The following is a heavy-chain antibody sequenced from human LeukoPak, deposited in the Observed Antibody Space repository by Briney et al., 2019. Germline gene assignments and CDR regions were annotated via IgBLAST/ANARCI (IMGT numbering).Heavy chain of an antibody. V-gene: IGHV3-66*02. J-gene: IGHJ4*02. CDR1: GFTVKKKY. CDR2: MYNGGST. D-gene: IGHD3-3*01. Sequence: GGSLRLSCAVSGFTVKKKYMTWARQAPGKGLEWVAVMYNGGSTDYAASVKGRVTISRDNSNNALYLQMNSLRVDDTAEYFCARATDVWSAYQETYHFDSWGQGTLVSVAS. CDR3: ARATDVWSAYQETYHFDS.